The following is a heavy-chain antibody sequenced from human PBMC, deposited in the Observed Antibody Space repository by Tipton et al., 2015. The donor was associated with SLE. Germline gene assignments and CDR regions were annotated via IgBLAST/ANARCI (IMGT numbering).Heavy chain of an antibody. CDR1: GGSINSGGYY. Sequence: TLSLTCTVSGGSINSGGYYWSWIRQHPGKGLEWIGFIYYSGSTYYNPSLKSRATISVDTSKNQFSLKLSSVTAADTAVYYCARGPIEGYYYYYMDVWGKGTTVTVSS. D-gene: IGHD1-26*01. CDR3: ARGPIEGYYYYYMDV. CDR2: IYYSGST. V-gene: IGHV4-31*03. J-gene: IGHJ6*03.